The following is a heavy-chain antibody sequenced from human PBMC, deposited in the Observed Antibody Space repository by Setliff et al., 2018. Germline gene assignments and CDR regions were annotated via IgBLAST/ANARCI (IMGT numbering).Heavy chain of an antibody. V-gene: IGHV4-38-2*01. D-gene: IGHD2-2*01. J-gene: IGHJ5*02. CDR1: GYSISSGYY. CDR2: IYHSGST. Sequence: PSETLSLTCAVSGYSISSGYYWGWIRQPPGKGLEWIGEIYHSGSTNYNPSLKSRVTISVDKSKNQFSLKLSSVTAADTAVYYGARGVGNQLLLYGSNWFDPWGQGTLVTVSS. CDR3: ARGVGNQLLLYGSNWFDP.